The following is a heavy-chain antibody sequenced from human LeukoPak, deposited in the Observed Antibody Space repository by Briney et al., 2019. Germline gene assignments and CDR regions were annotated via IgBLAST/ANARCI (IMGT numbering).Heavy chain of an antibody. CDR2: ISAYNGNT. V-gene: IGHV1-18*01. Sequence: ASVTVSCKASGYTFTSYGISWVRQAPGQGLEWMGWISAYNGNTNYAQKLQGRVTMTTDTSTSTAYMELSSLRSEDTAVYYCARDAHRYYYYYMDVWGKGTTVTISS. CDR3: ARDAHRYYYYYMDV. J-gene: IGHJ6*03. CDR1: GYTFTSYG. D-gene: IGHD3-16*02.